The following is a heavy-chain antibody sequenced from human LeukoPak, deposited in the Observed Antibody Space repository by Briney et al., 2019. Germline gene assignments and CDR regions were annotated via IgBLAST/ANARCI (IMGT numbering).Heavy chain of an antibody. D-gene: IGHD4-11*01. J-gene: IGHJ4*02. Sequence: NPSETLSLTCAVYGGSFSGYYWSWIRQPPGKGLEWIGEINRSGSTNYNPSLKSRVTISVDTSKNQSSLKLSSVTAADTAVYYCARKKGLQYYFDYWGQGTLVTVSS. CDR2: INRSGST. CDR3: ARKKGLQYYFDY. CDR1: GGSFSGYY. V-gene: IGHV4-34*01.